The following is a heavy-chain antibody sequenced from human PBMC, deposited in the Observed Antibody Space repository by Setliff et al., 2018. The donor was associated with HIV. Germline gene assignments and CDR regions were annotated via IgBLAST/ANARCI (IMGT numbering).Heavy chain of an antibody. V-gene: IGHV4-39*01. CDR1: GGSISRSTYY. D-gene: IGHD3-22*01. J-gene: IGHJ6*03. CDR2: IYYSGST. Sequence: PSETLSLTCTLSGGSISRSTYYWGWIRQPPGKGLEWSGSIYYSGSTYYNPSLKSRVTISVDTSKNQFSLKLSSVTAADTAIYYCASVSGYESGGYWGNSHYYYYMDVWGKGTTVTVS. CDR3: ASVSGYESGGYWGNSHYYYYMDV.